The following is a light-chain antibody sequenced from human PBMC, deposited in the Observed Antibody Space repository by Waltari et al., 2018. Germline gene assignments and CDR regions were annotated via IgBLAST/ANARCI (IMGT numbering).Light chain of an antibody. CDR1: QYVSSN. V-gene: IGKV3-15*01. J-gene: IGKJ1*01. Sequence: EIVMTHSQAPLSLSPGDRATLSCRASQYVSSNLAWYQQKPGQAPRLLIYGVSTRATGIPGRFSGSGSGTEFTLSISGLQSEDLGLYYCQQYNAWPRTFGQGTKVEIK. CDR2: GVS. CDR3: QQYNAWPRT.